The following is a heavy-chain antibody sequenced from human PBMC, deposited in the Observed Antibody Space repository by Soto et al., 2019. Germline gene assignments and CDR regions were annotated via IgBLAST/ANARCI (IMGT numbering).Heavy chain of an antibody. CDR1: GFTFSSYA. V-gene: IGHV3-23*01. D-gene: IGHD6-19*01. CDR3: AKGKKRAVAGKTAEDY. CDR2: ISGSGGST. Sequence: GGSLRLSCAASGFTFSSYAMSWVRQAPGKGLEWVSAISGSGGSTYYADSVKGRFTISRDNSKNTLYLQMNSLRAEDTAVYYCAKGKKRAVAGKTAEDYWGQGTLVTVSS. J-gene: IGHJ4*02.